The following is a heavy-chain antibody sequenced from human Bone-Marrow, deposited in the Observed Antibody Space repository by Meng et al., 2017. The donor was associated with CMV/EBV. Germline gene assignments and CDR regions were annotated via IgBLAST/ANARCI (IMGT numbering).Heavy chain of an antibody. D-gene: IGHD6-13*01. CDR3: ARGPIAARHFDY. CDR2: IYYSGST. CDR1: GGSISSYY. J-gene: IGHJ4*02. V-gene: IGHV4-59*12. Sequence: SETLSLTCTVSGGSISSYYWSWIRQPPGKGLEWIGYIYYSGSTNYNPSLKSRVTISVDTSKNQFSLKLSSVTAADTAVYYCARGPIAARHFDYWGQGTLVTVSS.